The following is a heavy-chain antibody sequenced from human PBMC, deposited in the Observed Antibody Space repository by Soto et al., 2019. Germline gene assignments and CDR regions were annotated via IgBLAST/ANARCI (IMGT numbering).Heavy chain of an antibody. D-gene: IGHD3-9*01. J-gene: IGHJ4*02. Sequence: EVQPLESGGDLVQGGGSLRLSCAASGFTFSNQGMTWVRQAPGKGLEWVSSSSGSDFGGSGGDIYYADSVKGRFTISRDNTNNMIYLQLNSLRGDDTAEYFCARLPYVTEIPILIDHWGQGTLVNVSP. V-gene: IGHV3-23*01. CDR3: ARLPYVTEIPILIDH. CDR1: GFTFSNQG. CDR2: FGGSGGDI.